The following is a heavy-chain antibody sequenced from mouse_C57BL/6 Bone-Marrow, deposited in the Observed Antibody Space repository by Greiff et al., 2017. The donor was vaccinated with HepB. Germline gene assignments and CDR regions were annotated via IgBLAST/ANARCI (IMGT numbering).Heavy chain of an antibody. Sequence: EVQLVESGGGLVQSGRSLRLSCATSGFTFSDFYMEWVRQAPGKGLEWIAASRNKANDYTTEYSASVKGRFIVSRDTSQSILYLQMNALRAEDTAIYYCARDLITYFDYWGQGTTLTVSS. CDR1: GFTFSDFY. CDR3: ARDLITYFDY. D-gene: IGHD1-1*01. J-gene: IGHJ2*01. CDR2: SRNKANDYTT. V-gene: IGHV7-1*01.